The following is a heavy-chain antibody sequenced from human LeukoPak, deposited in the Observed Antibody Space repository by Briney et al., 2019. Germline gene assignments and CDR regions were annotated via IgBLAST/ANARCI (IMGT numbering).Heavy chain of an antibody. CDR2: ISGSSHTI. D-gene: IGHD3-9*01. Sequence: GGSLRLSCAPSGFTFSSYNSNWVRQAPGKGLERVSYISGSSHTIYYADSVKGRFTISRDNAKNSLYLQMNSLRAEDTAVYYCARRHLDSAGWTIDYWGQGTLVTVSS. CDR3: ARRHLDSAGWTIDY. V-gene: IGHV3-48*01. CDR1: GFTFSSYN. J-gene: IGHJ4*02.